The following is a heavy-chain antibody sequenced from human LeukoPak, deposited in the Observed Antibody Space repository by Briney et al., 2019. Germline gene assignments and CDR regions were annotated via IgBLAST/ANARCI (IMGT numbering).Heavy chain of an antibody. CDR2: ISGSGGST. Sequence: GGTLRLSCAASGFTFSSYGMSWVRQAPGKGLEWVSAISGSGGSTYYADSVKGRFTISRDNSKNTLYLQMNSLRAEDTAVYYCARVTYYYDSSVYYNLQSGAFDIWGQGTMVTVSS. V-gene: IGHV3-23*01. CDR1: GFTFSSYG. D-gene: IGHD3-22*01. CDR3: ARVTYYYDSSVYYNLQSGAFDI. J-gene: IGHJ3*02.